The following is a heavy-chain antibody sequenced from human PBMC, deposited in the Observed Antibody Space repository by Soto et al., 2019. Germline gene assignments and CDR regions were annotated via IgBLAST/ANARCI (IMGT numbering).Heavy chain of an antibody. J-gene: IGHJ4*02. D-gene: IGHD1-1*01. CDR2: IWYDGTDK. CDR1: GFTFNNYD. CDR3: ARDHLTNSYHYY. Sequence: PGGSLRLSCAASGFTFNNYDMHWVRQAPGKGLEWVAVIWYDGTDKYYADSVKGRFTISRDNSKNTLYLQMNSLRAEDTAVYYCARDHLTNSYHYYWGQGPLVTVSS. V-gene: IGHV3-33*01.